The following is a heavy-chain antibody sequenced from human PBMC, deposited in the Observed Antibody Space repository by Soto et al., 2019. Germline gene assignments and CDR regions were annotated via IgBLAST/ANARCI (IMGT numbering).Heavy chain of an antibody. CDR3: AKKGAVSGFDY. CDR2: IRDSGGST. J-gene: IGHJ4*02. Sequence: GGSLRLSCAASGFTFSSYAMNWVRQAPGKGLEWVSGIRDSGGSTYYADSAKGRFTISRDNSKNTLFLQMNSLRAEDTAVYYCAKKGAVSGFDYWGQGTLVTVSS. V-gene: IGHV3-23*01. CDR1: GFTFSSYA. D-gene: IGHD3-16*01.